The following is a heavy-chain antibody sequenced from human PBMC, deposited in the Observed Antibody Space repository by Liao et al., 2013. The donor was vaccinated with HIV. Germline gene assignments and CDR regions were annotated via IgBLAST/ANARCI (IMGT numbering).Heavy chain of an antibody. CDR2: IYYSGNT. CDR1: GGSISSYY. D-gene: IGHD5-18*01. CDR3: ARKGYSYVIPYWYFDL. J-gene: IGHJ2*01. V-gene: IGHV4-59*01. Sequence: QVQLQESGPGLVKPSETLSLTCTVSGGSISSYYWSWIRQPPGKGLEWIGYIYYSGNTNYNPSLKSRVTISVDTSKNQFSLKLSSVTAADTAVYYCARKGYSYVIPYWYFDLWGRGTLVTVSS.